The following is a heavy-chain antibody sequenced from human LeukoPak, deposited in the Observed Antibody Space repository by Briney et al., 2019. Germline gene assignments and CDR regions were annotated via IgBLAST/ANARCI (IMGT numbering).Heavy chain of an antibody. J-gene: IGHJ4*02. CDR3: ARDAGFCSGGSCPRYYFDY. CDR1: GFTFSSYA. D-gene: IGHD2-15*01. V-gene: IGHV3-64*01. Sequence: GGSLRLSCAASGFTFSSYAMHWVRQAPGKGLEYVSAISSNGGSTYYANSEKGRFTISRDNSKNTPYLQMGSLRAEDMAVYYCARDAGFCSGGSCPRYYFDYWGQGTLVTVSS. CDR2: ISSNGGST.